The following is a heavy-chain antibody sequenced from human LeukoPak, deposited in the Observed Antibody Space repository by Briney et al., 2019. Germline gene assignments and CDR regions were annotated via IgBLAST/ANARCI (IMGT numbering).Heavy chain of an antibody. CDR2: ISTYNGNT. CDR1: GYTFNSYD. D-gene: IGHD3-3*01. CDR3: ARVLRYDFWSAYYFDY. Sequence: APVKVSSKASGYTFNSYDISWVRQAPGQGLEWMAWISTYNGNTNYAQKVQGRATMTTDTSTSTAYMELRSLRSDDTAVYYCARVLRYDFWSAYYFDYWGQGTLVTVSS. J-gene: IGHJ4*02. V-gene: IGHV1-18*01.